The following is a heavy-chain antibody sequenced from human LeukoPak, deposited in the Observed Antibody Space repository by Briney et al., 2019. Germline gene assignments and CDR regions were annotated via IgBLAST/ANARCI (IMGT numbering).Heavy chain of an antibody. V-gene: IGHV1-8*01. Sequence: ASVKVSCKASGYTFTSYDINWMRQATGQGLEWMGWMNPNSGNTGYAQKFQGRVTMTRNTSISTAYMELSSLRSEDTAVYYCAREKHSDFWSGYSLDPWGQGTLVTVSS. J-gene: IGHJ5*02. CDR2: MNPNSGNT. CDR3: AREKHSDFWSGYSLDP. D-gene: IGHD3-3*01. CDR1: GYTFTSYD.